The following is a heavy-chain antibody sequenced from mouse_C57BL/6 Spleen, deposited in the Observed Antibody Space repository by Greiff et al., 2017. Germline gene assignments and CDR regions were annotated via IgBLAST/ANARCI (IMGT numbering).Heavy chain of an antibody. CDR1: GYTFTDYY. D-gene: IGHD2-3*01. CDR2: INPNNGGT. Sequence: EVQLQQSGPELVKPGASVKISCKASGYTFTDYYMNWVKQSHGKSLEWIGDINPNNGGTSYNQKFKGKATLTVDKSSSTAYMELRSLTSEDSAVYYCARHDGYWYFDVWGTGTTVTVSS. J-gene: IGHJ1*03. CDR3: ARHDGYWYFDV. V-gene: IGHV1-26*01.